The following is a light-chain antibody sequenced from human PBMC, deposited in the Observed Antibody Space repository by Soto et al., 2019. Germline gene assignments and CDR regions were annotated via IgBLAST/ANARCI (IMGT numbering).Light chain of an antibody. Sequence: EVVMTQYPATLSVSPGEGATLSCRASQDVGSLVAWYQQKPGQARRLISYRVSTRATVIAARFTRSGSVIHFTLSIRSLPTEDFAVYYCQQHYNWTITFGPGTRLEIK. CDR2: RVS. V-gene: IGKV3-15*01. J-gene: IGKJ5*01. CDR1: QDVGSL. CDR3: QQHYNWTIT.